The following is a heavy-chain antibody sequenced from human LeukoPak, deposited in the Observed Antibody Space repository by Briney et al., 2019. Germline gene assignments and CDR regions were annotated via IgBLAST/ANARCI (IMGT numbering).Heavy chain of an antibody. V-gene: IGHV3-23*01. J-gene: IGHJ4*02. CDR2: ISGSGGNT. CDR3: AKSPGGGRDY. Sequence: AGGSLRLSCAASGFTFSSNAMSWVRQAPGKGLEWVSGISGSGGNTYSADSVKGRFTISRDNSKNTLYLQMNSLRAEDTAEYYCAKSPGGGRDYWGQGTLVTVSS. CDR1: GFTFSSNA. D-gene: IGHD2-15*01.